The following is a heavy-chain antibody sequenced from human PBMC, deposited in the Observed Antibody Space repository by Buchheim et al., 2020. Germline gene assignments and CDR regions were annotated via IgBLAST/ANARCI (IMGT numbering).Heavy chain of an antibody. J-gene: IGHJ6*02. CDR1: GGSVSNDGYS. V-gene: IGHV4-30-2*01. CDR2: ILHSGGT. D-gene: IGHD4-17*01. CDR3: ARGGTVPYYYYGMDV. Sequence: QLQLRESGSGLMKPSQTLSLTCTVSGGSVSNDGYSWSWIRQPPGKGLEWIGYILHSGGTDYNPSLKSRVTISVDRSKTQFSLKLTSVTAADTAVYYCARGGTVPYYYYGMDVWGQGTT.